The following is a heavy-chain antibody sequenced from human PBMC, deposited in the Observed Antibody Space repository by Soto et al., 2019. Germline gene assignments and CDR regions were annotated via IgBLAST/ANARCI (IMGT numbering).Heavy chain of an antibody. Sequence: SETLSLTCTVSGGSVTNSSYYWGWIRQSPGKGLEWIGSVYYRGRSYSKSSVKSRVTISVDTSKNQFSLNLNSVTASDTAVYFCVRQRTTVITQAFFADWGPGALVPGAS. J-gene: IGHJ4*02. CDR1: GGSVTNSSYY. CDR3: VRQRTTVITQAFFAD. V-gene: IGHV4-39*01. D-gene: IGHD4-4*01. CDR2: VYYRGRS.